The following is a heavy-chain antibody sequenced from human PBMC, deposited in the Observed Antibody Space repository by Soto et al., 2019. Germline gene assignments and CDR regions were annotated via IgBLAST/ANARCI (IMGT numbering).Heavy chain of an antibody. J-gene: IGHJ4*02. D-gene: IGHD3-22*01. CDR3: AKDYSGYYYDSSGYYSFDY. V-gene: IGHV3-23*01. CDR1: GFTFSSYA. Sequence: PGGSLRLSCAASGFTFSSYAMSWVRQAPGKGLEWVSAISGSGGSTYYADSVKGRFTISRDNSKNTLYLQMNSLRAEDTAVYYCAKDYSGYYYDSSGYYSFDYWGQGTLVTVSS. CDR2: ISGSGGST.